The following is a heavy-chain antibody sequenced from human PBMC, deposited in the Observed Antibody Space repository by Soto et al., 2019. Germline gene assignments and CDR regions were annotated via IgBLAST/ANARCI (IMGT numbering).Heavy chain of an antibody. CDR2: IIPILGIA. CDR1: GGTFSTYS. J-gene: IGHJ4*02. Sequence: QVQLVQSGAEVKKPGSSVKVSCKASGGTFSTYSISWVRQAPGQGIEWMGRIIPILGIAKHAEKFQGRVTINADKSTSIPYMELSSLRSEDKAVYYCARDRGEGYNWNWGQGTLVTVSS. V-gene: IGHV1-69*08. D-gene: IGHD1-1*01. CDR3: ARDRGEGYNWN.